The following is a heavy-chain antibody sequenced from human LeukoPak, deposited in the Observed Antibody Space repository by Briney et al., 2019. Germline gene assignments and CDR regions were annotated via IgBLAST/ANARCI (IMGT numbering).Heavy chain of an antibody. Sequence: SETLSLTCTVSGGSISSSSYYWGWLRQPPGKGLEWIGYVYYSGSAHYNPSLKSRVTISVDTSKNQFSLKVSSVTAADTAIYYCAGGTYYYFDYWGQGTLVTVSS. V-gene: IGHV4-61*05. CDR1: GGSISSSSYY. J-gene: IGHJ4*02. CDR3: AGGTYYYFDY. CDR2: VYYSGSA. D-gene: IGHD1-26*01.